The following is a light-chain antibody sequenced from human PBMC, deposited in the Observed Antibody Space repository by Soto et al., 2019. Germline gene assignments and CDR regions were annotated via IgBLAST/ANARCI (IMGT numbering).Light chain of an antibody. CDR3: QQYDSYSWT. CDR2: DAS. J-gene: IGKJ1*01. Sequence: DIQMTQSPSSLSASVGDRVTITCQASQDISNYLNWYQQKPGKAPKLLIYDASNLETGVPSRFSGSGSGTDFTFTISSLQPEEIATYYCQQYDSYSWTVGQGTKVDIK. CDR1: QDISNY. V-gene: IGKV1-33*01.